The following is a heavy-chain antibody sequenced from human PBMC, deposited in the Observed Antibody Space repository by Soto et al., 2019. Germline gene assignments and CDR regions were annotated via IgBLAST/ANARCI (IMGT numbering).Heavy chain of an antibody. D-gene: IGHD3-3*01. CDR1: GYTFTGYY. V-gene: IGHV1-2*04. CDR2: INPNSGGT. CDR3: ATARYYDFWSGSPEWLLPRLDPLYYLVMDV. J-gene: IGHJ6*02. Sequence: ASVKVSCKASGYTFTGYYMHWVRQAPGQGLEWMGWINPNSGGTNYAQKFQGWVTMTRDTSISTAYMELSRLRSDDTAVYYCATARYYDFWSGSPEWLLPRLDPLYYLVMDVWGQGKTVTGYS.